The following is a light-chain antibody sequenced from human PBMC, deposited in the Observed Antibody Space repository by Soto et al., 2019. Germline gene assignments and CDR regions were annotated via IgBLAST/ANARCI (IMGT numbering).Light chain of an antibody. CDR3: RSYSTYRPLYG. J-gene: IGLJ1*01. CDR2: EVS. Sequence: QSALTQPASVSGSPGQSITISCTGTSSDVGAYNYVSWYQQHPGKAPKLMIYEVSNRPSGVSNRFSGSKSGNTASLTISGLPAEDEAGYYRRSYSTYRPLYGFRTGTKLTLL. V-gene: IGLV2-14*01. CDR1: SSDVGAYNY.